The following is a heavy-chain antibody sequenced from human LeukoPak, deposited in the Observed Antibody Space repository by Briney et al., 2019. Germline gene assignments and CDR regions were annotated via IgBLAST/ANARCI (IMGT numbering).Heavy chain of an antibody. CDR3: AKDSCSSTSWYEDF. J-gene: IGHJ4*02. Sequence: GGSLRLSCAASGFTFKNYGMHWVPQAPGKGLEWVAVISYDGSNKYYSDSVKGRFTISRDNSKNTLYLQMNSLRAEDTGVYYCAKDSCSSTSWYEDFWGQRTLVTVSS. CDR1: GFTFKNYG. CDR2: ISYDGSNK. D-gene: IGHD2-2*01. V-gene: IGHV3-30*18.